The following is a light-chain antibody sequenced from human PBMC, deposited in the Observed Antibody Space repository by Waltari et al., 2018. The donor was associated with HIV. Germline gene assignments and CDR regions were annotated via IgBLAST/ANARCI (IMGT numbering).Light chain of an antibody. J-gene: IGKJ4*01. V-gene: IGKV3-11*01. CDR1: QSVSSY. CDR2: DAS. Sequence: EIVLTQSLATLSLSPGERATLSCRASQSVSSYLVWYQQKPGQAPRLLICDASNRGTGIPARFGCSGSGTDFTLTISSLDPEDFAVYYCQQRSSWPLTFGGGTKVELK. CDR3: QQRSSWPLT.